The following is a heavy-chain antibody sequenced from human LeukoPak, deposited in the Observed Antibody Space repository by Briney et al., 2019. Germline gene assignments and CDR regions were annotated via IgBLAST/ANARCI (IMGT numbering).Heavy chain of an antibody. CDR1: GYTFNDYY. Sequence: GASVKVSCKASGYTFNDYYIHWVRQAPGHGLEWMGWINPNSAGTNYAQMFQGRVTMTRDTSISTAYMELSRLRSDDTAVYYCARGMQETTATTSYYYYYYMDVWGKGTTVTVSS. CDR2: INPNSAGT. V-gene: IGHV1-2*02. CDR3: ARGMQETTATTSYYYYYYMDV. D-gene: IGHD4-11*01. J-gene: IGHJ6*03.